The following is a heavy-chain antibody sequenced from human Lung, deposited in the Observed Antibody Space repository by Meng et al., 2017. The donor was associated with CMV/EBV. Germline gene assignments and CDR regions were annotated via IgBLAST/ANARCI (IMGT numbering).Heavy chain of an antibody. V-gene: IGHV1-2*02. D-gene: IGHD1-26*01. CDR3: ARGWSYPTLFDY. Sequence: QVQLVEDGADVKKPGASVKVSCKASGYTFNGYYMHWVRQAPGQGLEWMGWINPNSGGTNYVQEFQGRVTMTRDTSISTAYMELSRLRSDDTAVYYCARGWSYPTLFDYWGQGTLVTVSS. J-gene: IGHJ4*02. CDR2: INPNSGGT. CDR1: GYTFNGYY.